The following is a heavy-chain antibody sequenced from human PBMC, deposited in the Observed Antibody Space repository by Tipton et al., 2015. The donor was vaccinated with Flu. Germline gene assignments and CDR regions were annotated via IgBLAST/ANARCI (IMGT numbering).Heavy chain of an antibody. CDR2: IDPTSSHI. CDR1: GFSFNIYT. CDR3: ARDYNWGEGY. D-gene: IGHD7-27*01. V-gene: IGHV3-21*01. J-gene: IGHJ4*02. Sequence: SLRLSCAASGFSFNIYTMMWVRLVPGKGLEWVASIDPTSSHIHYGDSVRSRLTISRDNAKYSVFLHMDNLGDDDTAVYFCARDYNWGEGYWGQGTLVAVSS.